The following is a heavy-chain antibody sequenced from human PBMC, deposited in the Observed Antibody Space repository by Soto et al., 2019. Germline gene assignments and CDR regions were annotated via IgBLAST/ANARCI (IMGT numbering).Heavy chain of an antibody. Sequence: HPGGSLRLSCAASGFTFSSYGMHWVRQAPGKGLEWVAVISYDGSNKYYADSVKGRFTISRDNSKNTLYLQLNSLRAGDTAVYYCAKDRGIVVVTPAFDYWGQGNLGTVSS. J-gene: IGHJ4*02. CDR3: AKDRGIVVVTPAFDY. CDR1: GFTFSSYG. CDR2: ISYDGSNK. V-gene: IGHV3-30*18. D-gene: IGHD2-21*02.